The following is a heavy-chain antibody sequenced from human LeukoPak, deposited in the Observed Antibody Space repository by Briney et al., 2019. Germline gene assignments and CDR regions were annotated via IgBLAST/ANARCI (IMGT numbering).Heavy chain of an antibody. V-gene: IGHV4-34*01. CDR2: INHSGST. J-gene: IGHJ4*02. D-gene: IGHD1-1*01. CDR1: GGSFSGYY. Sequence: SETLSLICAVYGGSFSGYYWSWIRQPPGKGLEWIGEINHSGSTNYNPSLKSRVTISVDTFKNQFSLKLSSVTAADTAVYYCARGGRWNPKLYYFDYWGQGTLVTVSS. CDR3: ARGGRWNPKLYYFDY.